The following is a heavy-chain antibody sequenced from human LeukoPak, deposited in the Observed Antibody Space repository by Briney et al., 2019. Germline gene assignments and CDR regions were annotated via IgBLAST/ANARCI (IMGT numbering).Heavy chain of an antibody. D-gene: IGHD1-1*01. CDR2: IYPGGTT. CDR3: AGELGEGSRTRRLDP. J-gene: IGHJ5*02. Sequence: GGSLRLSCEVSGVTGSNYVTWVRQAPGKGLEWLSVIYPGGTTYYAGSVKGRFIISRDNSKNTVFLQVNSLRVDDTAIYYCAGELGEGSRTRRLDPWGQGTLVTVSS. V-gene: IGHV3-66*01. CDR1: GVTGSNY.